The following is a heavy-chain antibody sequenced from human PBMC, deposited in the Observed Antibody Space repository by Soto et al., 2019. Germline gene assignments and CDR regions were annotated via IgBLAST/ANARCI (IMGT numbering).Heavy chain of an antibody. J-gene: IGHJ4*02. CDR1: GGSISSGDYY. V-gene: IGHV4-30-4*01. D-gene: IGHD3-10*01. CDR2: IYYSGST. Sequence: SETLSLTCTVSGGSISSGDYYWSWIRQPPGKGLVWIGYIYYSGSTYYNPSLKSRVTISVDTSKNQFSLKLSSVTAADTAVFYCARAPYYYGSGSYLKYYFDYWGQGTLVTVSS. CDR3: ARAPYYYGSGSYLKYYFDY.